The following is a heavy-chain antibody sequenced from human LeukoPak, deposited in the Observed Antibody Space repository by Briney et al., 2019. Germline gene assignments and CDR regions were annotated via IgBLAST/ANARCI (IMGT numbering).Heavy chain of an antibody. CDR2: ISWNSGSI. V-gene: IGHV3-9*02. Sequence: GRSLRLSCAASGFTSDDYAMHWVRQAPGKGLEWVSGISWNSGSIGYADSVKGRFTISRDNAKNSLYLQMNSLRAEDTALYYCAKAGYCSSTSCHRDAFDIWGQGTMVTVSS. CDR1: GFTSDDYA. J-gene: IGHJ3*02. D-gene: IGHD2-2*01. CDR3: AKAGYCSSTSCHRDAFDI.